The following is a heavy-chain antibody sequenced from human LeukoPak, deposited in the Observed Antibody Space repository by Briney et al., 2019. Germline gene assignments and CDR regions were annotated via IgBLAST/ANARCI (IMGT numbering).Heavy chain of an antibody. D-gene: IGHD2-15*01. CDR2: INPNSGGT. J-gene: IGHJ4*02. CDR3: ARVRSAGWTLQEFDY. V-gene: IGHV1-2*02. Sequence: ASVKVSCKASGYTFTGHHIHWVRQAPGQGLEWMGWINPNSGGTNSVRKFQGRVTMTRDTSINTVYMELRRLRSDDTAVYFCARVRSAGWTLQEFDYWGQGTLVTVSS. CDR1: GYTFTGHH.